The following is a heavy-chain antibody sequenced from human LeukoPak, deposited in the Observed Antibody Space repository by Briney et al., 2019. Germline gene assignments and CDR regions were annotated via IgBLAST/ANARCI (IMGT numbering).Heavy chain of an antibody. J-gene: IGHJ4*02. CDR1: SGSVSTSY. Sequence: QLQLQMGGPGLVKPSESLSLPCTVSSGSVSTSYWRWIRQPPGEGLAWIGYSYPSGSTNYNPALKSRVTISVDTSKNQFSLKLSSVTTADTAVYYCARGYSYGYVDYWGQGTLVTVSS. CDR3: ARGYSYGYVDY. D-gene: IGHD5-18*01. CDR2: SYPSGST. V-gene: IGHV4-59*02.